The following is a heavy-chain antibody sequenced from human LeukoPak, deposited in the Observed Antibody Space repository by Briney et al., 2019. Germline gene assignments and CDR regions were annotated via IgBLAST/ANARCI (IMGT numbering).Heavy chain of an antibody. Sequence: PGGSLRLSCAGSGFVLSRLWMNWVRQAPGKGLEWVGSITPDGTGANYADSVKGRFSISRDNAKSYLSLQMNSLRAEDTAVYYCVRDNGYCTGGSCYSVFDSWGQGSLVTVSS. CDR2: ITPDGTGA. CDR1: GFVLSRLW. D-gene: IGHD2-15*01. CDR3: VRDNGYCTGGSCYSVFDS. V-gene: IGHV3-7*01. J-gene: IGHJ5*01.